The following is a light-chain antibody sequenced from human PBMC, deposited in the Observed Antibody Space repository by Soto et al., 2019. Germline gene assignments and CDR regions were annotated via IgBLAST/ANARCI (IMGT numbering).Light chain of an antibody. CDR2: GAS. Sequence: EIVLTQSPGTLSLSPGERATLSCRASQGVTSSYLAWYQQKPGQAPRLLIYGASIRATGIPDRFSGSGSGTDFTLTISRLEPEDFAVDYGQQYDSAPLTFGGGTKVEIK. CDR3: QQYDSAPLT. V-gene: IGKV3-20*01. J-gene: IGKJ4*01. CDR1: QGVTSSY.